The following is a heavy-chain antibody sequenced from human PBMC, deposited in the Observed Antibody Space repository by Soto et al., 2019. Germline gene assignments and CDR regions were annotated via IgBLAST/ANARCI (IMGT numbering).Heavy chain of an antibody. CDR3: ARQYCSSTSCHPGYAFDI. D-gene: IGHD2-2*01. Sequence: GESLKISCKGSGYSFTSYLIGWVRQMPGKGLEWMGIIYPGDSDTRYSPSFQGQVTISADKSISTAYLQWSSLKASDTAMYYCARQYCSSTSCHPGYAFDIWGQGTMVTVSS. J-gene: IGHJ3*02. V-gene: IGHV5-51*01. CDR1: GYSFTSYL. CDR2: IYPGDSDT.